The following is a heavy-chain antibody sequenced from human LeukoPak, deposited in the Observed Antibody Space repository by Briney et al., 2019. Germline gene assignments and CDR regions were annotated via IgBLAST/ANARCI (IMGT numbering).Heavy chain of an antibody. CDR3: ARERGVRVFDY. CDR1: GGSFSGCY. Sequence: PSETLSLTCAVYGGSFSGCYWSWIRQPPGKGLEWIGEINHSGSTNYNPSLKSRVTISVDTSKNQFSLKLSSVTAADTAVYYCARERGVRVFDYWGQGTLVTVSS. CDR2: INHSGST. J-gene: IGHJ4*02. V-gene: IGHV4-34*01. D-gene: IGHD1-1*01.